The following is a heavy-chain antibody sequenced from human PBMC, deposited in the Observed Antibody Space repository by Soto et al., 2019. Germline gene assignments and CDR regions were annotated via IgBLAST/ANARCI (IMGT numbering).Heavy chain of an antibody. CDR2: IIPILGIA. Sequence: ASVKVSCKASGGTFSSYTISWVRQAPGQGLEWMGRIIPILGIANYAQKFQGRVTITADKSTSTAYMELSSLRSEDTAVYYCARRYSVSYGGNDAFDIWGQGTMVTVSS. CDR1: GGTFSSYT. D-gene: IGHD4-17*01. CDR3: ARRYSVSYGGNDAFDI. J-gene: IGHJ3*02. V-gene: IGHV1-69*02.